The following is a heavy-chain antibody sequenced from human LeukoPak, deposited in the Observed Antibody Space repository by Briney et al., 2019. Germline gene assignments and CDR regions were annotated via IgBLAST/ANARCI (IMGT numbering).Heavy chain of an antibody. J-gene: IGHJ4*02. V-gene: IGHV5-51*01. D-gene: IGHD4-11*01. CDR1: GYGSTSYW. Sequence: AESLKISCKGSGYGSTSYWIGCVRQMPRKGLEWMAIIFPGDSGTRYGPSFRGQVTISVDKSINTAFLEWYNMKASDTGMYYCARLGPEGAYREIDSWGQGTLVTVSS. CDR3: ARLGPEGAYREIDS. CDR2: IFPGDSGT.